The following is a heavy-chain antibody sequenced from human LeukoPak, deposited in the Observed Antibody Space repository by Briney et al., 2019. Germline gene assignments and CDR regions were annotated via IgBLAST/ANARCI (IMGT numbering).Heavy chain of an antibody. Sequence: PGGSLRLSCVASGFTFSNYNMNWVRQAPGKGLEWVSSIGGSGTYIYYADSVKGRFTISRDNAKNSLFLQMNSLRAEDTAVYYCARWIQGPYFYYYMDVWGKGTTVTFSS. CDR3: ARWIQGPYFYYYMDV. CDR2: IGGSGTYI. CDR1: GFTFSNYN. J-gene: IGHJ6*03. D-gene: IGHD5-18*01. V-gene: IGHV3-21*01.